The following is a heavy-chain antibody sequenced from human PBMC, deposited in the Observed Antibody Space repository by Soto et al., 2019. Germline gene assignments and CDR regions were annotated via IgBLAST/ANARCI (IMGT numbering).Heavy chain of an antibody. D-gene: IGHD5-18*01. J-gene: IGHJ6*02. CDR2: ITPFNGNT. CDR1: GYTFTYRY. V-gene: IGHV1-45*02. Sequence: SVKVSCKASGYTFTYRYLHWVRQAPGQALEWMGWITPFNGNTNYAQKFQDRVTITRDRSISTAYMELSRLRSDDTAVYYCARGGDTAMVYHGMDVWGQGTTVTVSS. CDR3: ARGGDTAMVYHGMDV.